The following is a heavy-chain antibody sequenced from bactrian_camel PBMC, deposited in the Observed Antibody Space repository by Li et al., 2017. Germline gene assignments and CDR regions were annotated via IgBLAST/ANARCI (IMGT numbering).Heavy chain of an antibody. CDR2: ISSDGLT. J-gene: IGHJ4*01. Sequence: HVQLVESGGGSVQAGGSLRLSCTAVGFTFDGDEMSWYRQGPGNECELVSSISSDGLTSYAESVKGRFTISRDNAKNTLYLQLNSLKIEDTAMYYCAKHLPNSSWMHYWGQGTQVTVS. D-gene: IGHD6*01. CDR3: AKHLPNSSWMHY. V-gene: IGHV3S55*01. CDR1: GFTFDGDE.